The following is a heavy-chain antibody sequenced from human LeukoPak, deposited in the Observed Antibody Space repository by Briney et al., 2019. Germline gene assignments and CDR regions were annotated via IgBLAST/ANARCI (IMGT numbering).Heavy chain of an antibody. CDR1: GFTFSSYA. D-gene: IGHD5-18*01. CDR3: ARHSIQLWSMYYFDY. CDR2: ISGSGGST. V-gene: IGHV3-23*01. J-gene: IGHJ4*02. Sequence: PGGSLRLSCAASGFTFSSYAMSWVRQAPGKGLEWVSAISGSGGSTYYADSVKGRFTISRDNSKNTLYLQMNSLRAEDTAVYYCARHSIQLWSMYYFDYWGQGTLVTVSS.